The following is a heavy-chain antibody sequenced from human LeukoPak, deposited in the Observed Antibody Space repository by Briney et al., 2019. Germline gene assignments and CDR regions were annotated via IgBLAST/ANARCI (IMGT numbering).Heavy chain of an antibody. CDR2: FDPEDGET. CDR1: GYTLTELS. D-gene: IGHD6-13*01. J-gene: IGHJ4*01. V-gene: IGHV1-24*01. Sequence: ASVKVSCKVSGYTLTELSMHWVRQAPGKGLEWMGGFDPEDGETIYAQKFEGRVTMTGDTSTDTAYMELSSLRSEDTAVYYCATGTYSSSWFDYWGHGTLVAVSS. CDR3: ATGTYSSSWFDY.